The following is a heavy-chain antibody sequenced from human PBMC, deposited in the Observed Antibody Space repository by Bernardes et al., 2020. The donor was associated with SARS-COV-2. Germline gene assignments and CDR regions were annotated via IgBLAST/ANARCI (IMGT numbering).Heavy chain of an antibody. CDR2: ISAYNGNT. CDR3: AGDGGLTTLYYYGMDF. Sequence: ASVKVSCKASGYTFTRYGSSRVRQAAGQGRDGMGLISAYNGNTNDAQNLQGRVTITTDTPTNTAYMELRSLRSDDTAVYYCAGDGGLTTLYYYGMDFWGQGTTVTVYS. V-gene: IGHV1-18*01. D-gene: IGHD4-17*01. CDR1: GYTFTRYG. J-gene: IGHJ6*02.